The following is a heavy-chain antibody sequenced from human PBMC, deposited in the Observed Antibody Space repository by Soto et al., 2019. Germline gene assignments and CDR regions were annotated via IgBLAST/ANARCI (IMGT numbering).Heavy chain of an antibody. V-gene: IGHV5-10-1*01. CDR3: AGGGVRGVITRTRDYYGMDV. Sequence: PGESLKISCKGSGYSFTSYWISWVRQMPVKGLEWMGRIDPSDSYTNYSPSFQGHVTISADKSISTAYLQWSSLKASDTAMYYCAGGGVRGVITRTRDYYGMDVGGQGTTVTVSS. D-gene: IGHD3-10*01. CDR2: IDPSDSYT. J-gene: IGHJ6*02. CDR1: GYSFTSYW.